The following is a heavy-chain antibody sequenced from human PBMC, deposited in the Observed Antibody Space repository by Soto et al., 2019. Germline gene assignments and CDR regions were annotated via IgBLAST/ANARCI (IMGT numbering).Heavy chain of an antibody. J-gene: IGHJ6*02. Sequence: EASVKVSCTASGYTFTSYGISWVRQAPGQGLEWMGWISAYNGNTNYAQKLQGRVTMTTDTSTSTAYMELRSLRSDDTAVYYCARERLHFLLYYYYGMDFWAQGTTVTVSS. CDR2: ISAYNGNT. D-gene: IGHD3-3*02. CDR1: GYTFTSYG. V-gene: IGHV1-18*04. CDR3: ARERLHFLLYYYYGMDF.